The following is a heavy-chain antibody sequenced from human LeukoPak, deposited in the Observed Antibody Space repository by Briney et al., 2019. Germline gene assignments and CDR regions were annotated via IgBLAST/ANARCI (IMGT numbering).Heavy chain of an antibody. Sequence: GGSLRLSCAASGFTFSSYAMSWVRQAPGKGLEWVSAISGSGGSTYYADSVKGRFTISRDNSKNTLYLQMNSLRAEDTAVYYCAKRLGYCTNGVCKEFGYWGQGSLVTVSS. CDR2: ISGSGGST. D-gene: IGHD2-8*01. J-gene: IGHJ4*02. CDR3: AKRLGYCTNGVCKEFGY. CDR1: GFTFSSYA. V-gene: IGHV3-23*01.